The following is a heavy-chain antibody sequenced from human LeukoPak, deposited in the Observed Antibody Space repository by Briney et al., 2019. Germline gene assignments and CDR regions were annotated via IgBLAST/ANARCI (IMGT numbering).Heavy chain of an antibody. CDR2: INPNSGGT. CDR3: ARALGIAAPYYYYYMDV. V-gene: IGHV1-2*02. D-gene: IGHD6-13*01. Sequence: GASVKVSCKASGYTFTGYYMHWVRQAPGQGLEWMGWINPNSGGTNHAQKFQGRVTMTRDTSISTAYMELSRLRSYDTAVYYCARALGIAAPYYYYYMDVWGKGTTVTVSS. J-gene: IGHJ6*03. CDR1: GYTFTGYY.